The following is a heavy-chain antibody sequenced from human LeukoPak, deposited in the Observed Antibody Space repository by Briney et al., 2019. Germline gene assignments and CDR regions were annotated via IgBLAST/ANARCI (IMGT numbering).Heavy chain of an antibody. CDR2: ISYDGSTK. CDR1: GFIISNYA. CDR3: ARDHSGYDYWFDY. Sequence: PGGSLRLSCSASGFIISNYAMHWVRQAPHKGLEWVAVISYDGSTKYYADSVKGRFTISRDNSKNTLSLHMASLTVEDTAMYYCARDHSGYDYWFDYWGQGTLVTVSS. V-gene: IGHV3-30-3*01. J-gene: IGHJ4*02. D-gene: IGHD5-12*01.